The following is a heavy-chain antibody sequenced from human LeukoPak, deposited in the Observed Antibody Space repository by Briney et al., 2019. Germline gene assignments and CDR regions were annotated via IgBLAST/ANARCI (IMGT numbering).Heavy chain of an antibody. Sequence: PGGSLRLSCAASGFTFSSYAMSWVRQAPGKGLEYVSAISSNGGSTYYANSVKGRFTISRDNSKNTLYLQMGSLRAEDMAVYYCARGSRNYYDSSGYYYYWGQGTLVTVSS. V-gene: IGHV3-64*01. CDR3: ARGSRNYYDSSGYYYY. CDR2: ISSNGGST. CDR1: GFTFSSYA. J-gene: IGHJ4*02. D-gene: IGHD3-22*01.